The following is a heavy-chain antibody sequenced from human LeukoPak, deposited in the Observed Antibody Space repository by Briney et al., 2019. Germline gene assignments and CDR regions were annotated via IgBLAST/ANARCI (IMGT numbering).Heavy chain of an antibody. V-gene: IGHV3-72*01. CDR2: TRNKVNSYST. CDR3: AKSKYNTGGSFDH. CDR1: GFTFSDHY. Sequence: GGSLRLSCVVSGFTFSDHYVDWVHQAPGKGLEWVGRTRNKVNSYSTEYAASVKGRFTISRDESKNSLYLQMNSLKTEDTAVYYCAKSKYNTGGSFDHWGQGTLVTVSS. J-gene: IGHJ5*02. D-gene: IGHD6-19*01.